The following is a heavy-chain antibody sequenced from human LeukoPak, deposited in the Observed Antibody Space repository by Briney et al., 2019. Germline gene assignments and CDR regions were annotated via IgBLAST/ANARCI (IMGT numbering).Heavy chain of an antibody. D-gene: IGHD3-16*02. CDR2: IYYSGST. J-gene: IGHJ6*02. CDR3: ARYLRYDYVWGSYPTPYYYYYGMDV. Sequence: SETLSLTCTVSGGSISSYYWSWIRQPPGKGLEWIGYIYYSGSTNYNPSLKSRVTISVDTSKNQFSLKLSSVTAADTAVYYCARYLRYDYVWGSYPTPYYYYYGMDVWGQGTTVTVSS. V-gene: IGHV4-59*01. CDR1: GGSISSYY.